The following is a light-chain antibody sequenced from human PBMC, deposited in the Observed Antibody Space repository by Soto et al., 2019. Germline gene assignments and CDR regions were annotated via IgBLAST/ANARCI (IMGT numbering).Light chain of an antibody. J-gene: IGLJ1*01. CDR3: SSYTSSSTPFV. CDR2: DVS. Sequence: QAVVTQPACVSGSPGQSITISCTGTSSDVGGYNYVSWYQQHPGKAPKLMIYDVSNRPSGVSNRFSGSKSGNTASLTISGLQAQDEADYYCSSYTSSSTPFVFGTGTKVTVL. V-gene: IGLV2-14*01. CDR1: SSDVGGYNY.